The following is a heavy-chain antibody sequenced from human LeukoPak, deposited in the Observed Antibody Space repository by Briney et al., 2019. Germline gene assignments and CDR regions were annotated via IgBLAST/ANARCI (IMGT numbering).Heavy chain of an antibody. D-gene: IGHD3-16*01. CDR1: GGSISSGSYY. J-gene: IGHJ6*02. V-gene: IGHV4-61*02. Sequence: PSQTLSLTCTVSGGSISSGSYYWSWIRQPAGKGLEWTGRIYTSGSTNYNPSLKSRVTISVDTSKNQFSLKLSSVTAADTAVYYCAREFDYVWGTYGMDVWGQGTTVTVSS. CDR3: AREFDYVWGTYGMDV. CDR2: IYTSGST.